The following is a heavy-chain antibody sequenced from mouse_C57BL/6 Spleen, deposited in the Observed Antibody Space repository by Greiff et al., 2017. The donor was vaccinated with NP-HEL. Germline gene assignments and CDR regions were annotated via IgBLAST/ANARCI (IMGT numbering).Heavy chain of an antibody. D-gene: IGHD2-3*01. CDR2: ISYDGSN. CDR3: ARETDGYSFAY. J-gene: IGHJ3*01. V-gene: IGHV3-6*01. Sequence: EVQRVESGPGLVKPSQSLSLTCSVTGYSITSGYYWNWIRQFPGNKLEWMGYISYDGSNNYNPSLKNRISITRDTSKNQFFLKLNSVTTEDTATYYCARETDGYSFAYWGQGTLVTVSA. CDR1: GYSITSGYY.